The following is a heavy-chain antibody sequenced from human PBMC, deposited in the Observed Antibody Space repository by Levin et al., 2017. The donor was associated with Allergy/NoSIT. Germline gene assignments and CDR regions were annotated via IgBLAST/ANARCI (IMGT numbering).Heavy chain of an antibody. CDR3: ARENHYGGYGYYFDF. D-gene: IGHD5-12*01. CDR2: IDHSGST. Sequence: SETLSLTCAVSGESVSSGGYSWSWIRQPPGKGLEWIGNIDHSGSTDYNPSFRSRVLISVDRSNNQFSLRLSSMTAADTAMYYCARENHYGGYGYYFDFWGQGALVPVSS. V-gene: IGHV4-30-2*01. CDR1: GESVSSGGYS. J-gene: IGHJ4*02.